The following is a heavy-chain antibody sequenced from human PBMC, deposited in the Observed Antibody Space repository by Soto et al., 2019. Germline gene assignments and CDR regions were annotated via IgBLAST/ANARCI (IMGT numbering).Heavy chain of an antibody. CDR1: GYRFGDYA. J-gene: IGHJ4*02. Sequence: QVQLVQSGADVREPGSSVKVSCKATGYRFGDYAIAWVRQAPGLGLEYMGGIVPNFGTPNYAQNVRVKVTISADALTNTVFLQLASLTSNDTAVYFCARGKTRVTAYTAFDVWGLGTLVTVSS. CDR3: ARGKTRVTAYTAFDV. CDR2: IVPNFGTP. V-gene: IGHV1-69*01. D-gene: IGHD2-21*02.